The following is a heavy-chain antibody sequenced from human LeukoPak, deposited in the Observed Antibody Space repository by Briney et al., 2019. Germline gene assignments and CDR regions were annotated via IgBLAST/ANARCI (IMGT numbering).Heavy chain of an antibody. J-gene: IGHJ4*02. CDR2: IGGSGGST. V-gene: IGHV3-23*01. D-gene: IGHD1-26*01. CDR1: GFTFSSYA. CDR3: AKAPSRNSGSYYFDC. Sequence: GGSLRLSCAASGFTFSSYAMSCVRQAPGKGLEWVSAIGGSGGSTYYADSVKGRFTISRDNSMNTLYLQMNSLRAEDTAVYYCAKAPSRNSGSYYFDCWGQGTLVTVSS.